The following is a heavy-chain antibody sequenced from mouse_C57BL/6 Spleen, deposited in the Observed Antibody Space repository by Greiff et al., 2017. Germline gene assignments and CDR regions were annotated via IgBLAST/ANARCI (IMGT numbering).Heavy chain of an antibody. Sequence: QVQLQQPGAELVRPGSSVKLSCKASGYTFTSYWMDWVQQRPGQGLEWIGNIYPSDSETHYNQKFKDKATLTVAKSSSTAYMQLSSLTSEDSAVYYCARRDGYYVSYYFDYWGQGTTLTVSS. D-gene: IGHD2-3*01. J-gene: IGHJ2*01. CDR3: ARRDGYYVSYYFDY. V-gene: IGHV1-61*01. CDR2: IYPSDSET. CDR1: GYTFTSYW.